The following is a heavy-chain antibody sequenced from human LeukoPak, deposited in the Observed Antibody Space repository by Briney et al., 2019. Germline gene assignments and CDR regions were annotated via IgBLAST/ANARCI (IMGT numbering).Heavy chain of an antibody. J-gene: IGHJ4*02. Sequence: SETLPLTCAVYGGSFSGYYWSWIRQPPGKGLEWIGEINHSGSTNYNPSLKSRVTISVDTSKNQFSLKLSSVTAADTAVYYCARLSTIGVDYWGQGTLVTVSS. D-gene: IGHD5/OR15-5a*01. V-gene: IGHV4-34*01. CDR2: INHSGST. CDR1: GGSFSGYY. CDR3: ARLSTIGVDY.